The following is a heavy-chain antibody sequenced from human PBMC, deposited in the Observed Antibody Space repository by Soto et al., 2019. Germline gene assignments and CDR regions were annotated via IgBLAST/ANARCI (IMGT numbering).Heavy chain of an antibody. D-gene: IGHD5-18*01. CDR1: EGTFSSYA. CDR2: IIPIFGTA. J-gene: IGHJ4*02. Sequence: SVKVSCKASEGTFSSYAISWVRQAPGQGLEWMGGIIPIFGTANYAQKFQGRVTITADESTSTAYMELSSLRSEDTAVYYCARVRSLRGYSYGYLPGYFDYWGQGTLVTVSS. CDR3: ARVRSLRGYSYGYLPGYFDY. V-gene: IGHV1-69*13.